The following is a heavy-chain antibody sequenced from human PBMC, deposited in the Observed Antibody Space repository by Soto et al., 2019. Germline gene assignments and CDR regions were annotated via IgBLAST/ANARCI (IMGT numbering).Heavy chain of an antibody. J-gene: IGHJ4*02. Sequence: GGSLRLSCAASGFTFSNAWMSWVRQAPGKGLEWVGRIKSKTDGGTTDYAAPVKDRFTISRDDSKNTLYLQMNSLKTEDTAVYYCTTEVAVAGFDYWGQGTLVTVSS. CDR3: TTEVAVAGFDY. CDR2: IKSKTDGGTT. CDR1: GFTFSNAW. V-gene: IGHV3-15*01. D-gene: IGHD6-19*01.